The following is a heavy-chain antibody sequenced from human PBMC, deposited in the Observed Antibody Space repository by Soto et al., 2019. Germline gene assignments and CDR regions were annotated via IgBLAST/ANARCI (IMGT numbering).Heavy chain of an antibody. D-gene: IGHD3-3*01. CDR3: ARDASRSGLAY. CDR2: VSAYNGNA. CDR1: GYIFPSYG. V-gene: IGHV1-18*01. J-gene: IGHJ4*02. Sequence: ASVKVSCKASGYIFPSYGLTWVRQAPGQGLEWVGWVSAYNGNAVPAQKFQDRVTMTTDTSTSTAYMEVKSLRSDDTAVYYCARDASRSGLAYWGQGTPVTVSS.